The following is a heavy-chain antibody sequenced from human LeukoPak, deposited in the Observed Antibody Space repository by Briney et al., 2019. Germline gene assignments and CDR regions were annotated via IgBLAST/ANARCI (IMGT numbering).Heavy chain of an antibody. CDR3: ARDLTYSSGWYEFDY. Sequence: PGRSLRLSCAASGFTFSSYGMHWVRQAPGKGLEWVAVIWYDGSNKYYADSVKGRFTISRDNSENTLYLQMNSLRAEDTAVYYCARDLTYSSGWYEFDYWGQGTLVTVSS. V-gene: IGHV3-33*01. D-gene: IGHD6-19*01. CDR1: GFTFSSYG. CDR2: IWYDGSNK. J-gene: IGHJ4*02.